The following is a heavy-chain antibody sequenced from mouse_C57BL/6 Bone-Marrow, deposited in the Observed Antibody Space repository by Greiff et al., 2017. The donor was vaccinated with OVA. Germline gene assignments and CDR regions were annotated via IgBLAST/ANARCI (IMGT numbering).Heavy chain of an antibody. D-gene: IGHD2-4*01. Sequence: QVQLKQPGAELVRPGTSVKLSCKASGYTFTSYWMHWVKQRPGQGLEWIGVIDPSDSYTNYNQKFKGKATLTVDTSSSTAYMQLSSLTSEDSAVYYCASLYDYDERFAYWGQGTLVTVSA. CDR1: GYTFTSYW. CDR2: IDPSDSYT. CDR3: ASLYDYDERFAY. J-gene: IGHJ3*01. V-gene: IGHV1-59*01.